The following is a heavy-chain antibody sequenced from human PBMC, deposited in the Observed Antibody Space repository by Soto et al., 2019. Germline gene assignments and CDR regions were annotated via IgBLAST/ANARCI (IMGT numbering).Heavy chain of an antibody. Sequence: GGSLRLSCAASGFTFSSYGMHWVRQAPGKGLEWVAVISYDGSNKYYADSVKGRFTISRDNSKNTLYLQMNSLRAEDTAVYYCAKDFSGAVAEKGGCFDYWGQGTLVTVSS. V-gene: IGHV3-30*18. CDR1: GFTFSSYG. J-gene: IGHJ4*02. CDR3: AKDFSGAVAEKGGCFDY. CDR2: ISYDGSNK. D-gene: IGHD6-19*01.